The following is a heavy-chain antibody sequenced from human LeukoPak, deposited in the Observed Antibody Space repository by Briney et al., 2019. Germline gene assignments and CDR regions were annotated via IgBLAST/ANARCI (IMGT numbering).Heavy chain of an antibody. J-gene: IGHJ5*02. CDR3: ARGKRVVVVAAPNGFDP. Sequence: GASVKVSCKASGYTFTSYDINWVREATGQGLEWMGWMNPNSGNTGYAQKFQGRATMTRNTSISTAYMELSSLRSEDTAVYYCARGKRVVVVAAPNGFDPWGQGTLVTVSS. V-gene: IGHV1-8*01. CDR1: GYTFTSYD. D-gene: IGHD2-15*01. CDR2: MNPNSGNT.